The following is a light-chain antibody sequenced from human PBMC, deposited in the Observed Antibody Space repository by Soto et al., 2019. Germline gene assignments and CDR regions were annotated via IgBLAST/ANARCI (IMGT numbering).Light chain of an antibody. V-gene: IGKV3-20*01. CDR3: QQYGNSRGT. CDR2: GAS. J-gene: IGKJ1*01. CDR1: QSVSTSY. Sequence: DIVLTQSPGTLSLSPGDRATLFCRASQSVSTSYLAWYQQKPGQAPRLLIYGASSRATGIPDRFSGSGSGTDFTLTISGLEPEDFAVYYCQQYGNSRGTFGQGTKVDIK.